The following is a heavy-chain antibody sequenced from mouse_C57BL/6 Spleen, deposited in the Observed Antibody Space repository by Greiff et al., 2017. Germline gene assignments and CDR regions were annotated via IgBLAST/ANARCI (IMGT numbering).Heavy chain of an antibody. CDR3: ANIYDGYRFFDY. D-gene: IGHD2-3*01. V-gene: IGHV1-81*01. CDR1: GYTFTSYG. Sequence: QVQLQQSGAELARPGASVKLSCKASGYTFTSYGISWVKQRTGQGLEWIGEIYPRSGNTYYNEKFKGKDTLTADKSSSTSYMELRSLTSEDSAVYFCANIYDGYRFFDYWGQGTTLTVSS. CDR2: IYPRSGNT. J-gene: IGHJ2*01.